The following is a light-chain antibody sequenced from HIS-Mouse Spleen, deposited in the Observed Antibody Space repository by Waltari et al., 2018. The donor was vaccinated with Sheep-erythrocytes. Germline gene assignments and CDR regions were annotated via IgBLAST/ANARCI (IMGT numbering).Light chain of an antibody. CDR2: EGS. CDR1: SSDVGSYNL. CDR3: CSYAGSSTLV. Sequence: QSALTQPASVSGSPGQSITISCTGTSSDVGSYNLVPWYQQHPGKAPKLMIYEGSKRPSGVSNRFSGSKSGNTASLTISGRQAEDEADYYCCSYAGSSTLVFGGGTKLTVL. J-gene: IGLJ2*01. V-gene: IGLV2-23*01.